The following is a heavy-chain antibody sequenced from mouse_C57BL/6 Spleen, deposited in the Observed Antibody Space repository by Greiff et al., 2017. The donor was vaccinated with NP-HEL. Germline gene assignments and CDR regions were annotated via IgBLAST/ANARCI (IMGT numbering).Heavy chain of an antibody. CDR3: ARGGPTVVATDYFDY. D-gene: IGHD1-1*01. CDR1: GYSFTGYY. Sequence: EVQLQQPGAELVKPGASVKVSCKASGYSFTGYYMNWVKQSPEKSLEWIGEINPSTGGTTYNQKFKAKATLTVDKSSSTAYMQLKSLTSEDSAVYYCARGGPTVVATDYFDYWGQGTTLTVSS. CDR2: INPSTGGT. V-gene: IGHV1-42*01. J-gene: IGHJ2*01.